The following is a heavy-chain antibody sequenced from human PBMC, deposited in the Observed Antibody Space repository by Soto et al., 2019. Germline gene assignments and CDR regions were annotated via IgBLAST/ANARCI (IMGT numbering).Heavy chain of an antibody. CDR1: GYTFTSYA. D-gene: IGHD3-22*01. CDR2: INAGNGNT. Sequence: GASVKVSCKASGYTFTSYAMHWVRQAPGQRLEWMGWINAGNGNTKYSQKFQGRVTITRDTSASTAYMELSSLRSEDTAVYYCARDPWATMIVVVPYGMDVWGQGTTVTVYS. V-gene: IGHV1-3*01. CDR3: ARDPWATMIVVVPYGMDV. J-gene: IGHJ6*02.